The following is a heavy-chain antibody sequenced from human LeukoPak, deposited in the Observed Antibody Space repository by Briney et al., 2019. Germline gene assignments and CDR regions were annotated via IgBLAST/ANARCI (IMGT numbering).Heavy chain of an antibody. CDR1: GFTFSNAW. Sequence: GGSLRLSCAASGFTFSNAWMSWVRQAPGKGLEWVGRIKSKTDGGTTDYAAPVKGRFTISRDDSKNTLYLQMNSLKTEDTAVYYCTTVLSTIFGVAPAGGGQGTLVTVSS. V-gene: IGHV3-15*01. CDR2: IKSKTDGGTT. D-gene: IGHD3-3*01. J-gene: IGHJ4*02. CDR3: TTVLSTIFGVAPAG.